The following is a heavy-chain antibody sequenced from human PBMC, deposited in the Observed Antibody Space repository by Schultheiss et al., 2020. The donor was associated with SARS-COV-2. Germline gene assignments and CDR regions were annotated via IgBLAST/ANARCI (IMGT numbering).Heavy chain of an antibody. CDR3: AKDWGYGSGSYFYWFFDF. CDR2: VSDTGAQA. Sequence: GGSLRLSCAASGFTFSSYWMSWVRQPPGKGLEWVSGVSDTGAQAGYADSVKGRFTVSRDNSKNTLYLQMNSLRPEDTALYHCAKDWGYGSGSYFYWFFDFWGRGTPVTVSS. J-gene: IGHJ2*01. V-gene: IGHV3-23*01. CDR1: GFTFSSYW. D-gene: IGHD3-10*01.